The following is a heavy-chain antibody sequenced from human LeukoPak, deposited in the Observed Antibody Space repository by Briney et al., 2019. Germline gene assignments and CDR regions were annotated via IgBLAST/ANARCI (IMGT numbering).Heavy chain of an antibody. V-gene: IGHV3-21*01. CDR1: GFTFSSYS. CDR2: ISSSSSYI. CDR3: ARDPAGPYYWYFDL. Sequence: GGSLRLSCAAPGFTFSSYSMNWVRQAPGKGLEWVSSISSSSSYIYYADSVKGRFTISRDNAKNSLYLQMNSLRAEDTAVYYCARDPAGPYYWYFDLWGRGTLVTVSS. J-gene: IGHJ2*01. D-gene: IGHD6-19*01.